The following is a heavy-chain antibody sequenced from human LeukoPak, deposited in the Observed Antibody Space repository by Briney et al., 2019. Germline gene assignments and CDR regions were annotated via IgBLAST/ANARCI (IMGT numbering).Heavy chain of an antibody. J-gene: IGHJ4*02. Sequence: SETLSLTCTVSGGSINSYYWDWIRQPPGKGLEWIGYIYYSGSTNYNPSLKSRVTMSVDTSKNLFSLKLTSVTAADTAVYYCARGPYCGGDCYFDSWGQGTLVTVSS. CDR2: IYYSGST. D-gene: IGHD2-21*02. CDR1: GGSINSYY. V-gene: IGHV4-59*12. CDR3: ARGPYCGGDCYFDS.